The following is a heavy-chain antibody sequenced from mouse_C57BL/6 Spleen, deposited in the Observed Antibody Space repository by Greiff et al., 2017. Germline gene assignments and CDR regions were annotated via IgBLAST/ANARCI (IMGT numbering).Heavy chain of an antibody. Sequence: QVQLQQSGAELVRPGASVTLSCKASGYTFTDYEMHWVKQTPVHGLEWIGAIDPETGGTAYNQKFKGKAILTADKSSSTAYMELRSLTSEDSAVYYCTRSGDYDKGNYFDYWGQGTTLTVSS. J-gene: IGHJ2*01. CDR3: TRSGDYDKGNYFDY. CDR2: IDPETGGT. D-gene: IGHD2-4*01. CDR1: GYTFTDYE. V-gene: IGHV1-15*01.